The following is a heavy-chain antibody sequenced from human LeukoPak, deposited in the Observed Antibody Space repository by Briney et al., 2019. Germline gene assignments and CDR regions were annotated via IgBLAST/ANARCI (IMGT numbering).Heavy chain of an antibody. Sequence: NSSETLSLTCAVSGGSISSGGYSWSWIRQPPGKGLEWIGYIYHSGSTYYNPSLKSRVTISVDRSKNQFSLKLSSVTAADTAVYYCARGYYRINFDYWGQGTLVTVSS. CDR2: IYHSGST. J-gene: IGHJ4*02. CDR3: ARGYYRINFDY. CDR1: GGSISSGGYS. V-gene: IGHV4-30-2*01. D-gene: IGHD1-14*01.